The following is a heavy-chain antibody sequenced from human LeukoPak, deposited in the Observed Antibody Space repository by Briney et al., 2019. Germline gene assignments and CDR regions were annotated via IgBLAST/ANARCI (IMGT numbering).Heavy chain of an antibody. Sequence: GGSLRLSCAASGFTFSSYAMHWVRQAPGKGLEWVAVISYDGSNKYYADSVKGRFTISRDNSKNTLYLQMNSLRAEDTAVYYCARVSSPPHDALDIWGQGTMVTVSS. CDR3: ARVSSPPHDALDI. V-gene: IGHV3-30-3*01. CDR1: GFTFSSYA. CDR2: ISYDGSNK. J-gene: IGHJ3*02.